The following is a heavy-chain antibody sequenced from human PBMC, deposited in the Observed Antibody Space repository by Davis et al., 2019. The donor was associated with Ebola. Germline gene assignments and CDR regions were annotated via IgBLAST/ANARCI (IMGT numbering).Heavy chain of an antibody. CDR2: ISYDGSNK. Sequence: GESLKISCAASGFTFSSYGMHWVRQAPGKGLEWVAVISYDGSNKYYADSVKGRFTIFRDNSKNTLYLQMNSLRAEDTAVYYCAKEGGTNWNNLSDYWGQGTLVTVSS. CDR1: GFTFSSYG. J-gene: IGHJ4*02. V-gene: IGHV3-30*18. CDR3: AKEGGTNWNNLSDY. D-gene: IGHD1-1*01.